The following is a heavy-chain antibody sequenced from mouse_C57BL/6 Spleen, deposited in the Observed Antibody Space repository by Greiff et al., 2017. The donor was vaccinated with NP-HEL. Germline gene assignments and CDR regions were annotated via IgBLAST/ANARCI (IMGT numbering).Heavy chain of an antibody. J-gene: IGHJ2*01. CDR1: GYTFTDYN. CDR3: AREGGLGRYFDY. V-gene: IGHV1-22*01. CDR2: INPNNGGT. Sequence: VHVKQSGPELVKPGASVKMSCKASGYTFTDYNMHWVKQSHGKSLEWIGYINPNNGGTSYNQKFKGKATLTVNKSSSTAYMELRSLTSEDSAVYYCAREGGLGRYFDYWGQGTTLTVSS. D-gene: IGHD4-1*01.